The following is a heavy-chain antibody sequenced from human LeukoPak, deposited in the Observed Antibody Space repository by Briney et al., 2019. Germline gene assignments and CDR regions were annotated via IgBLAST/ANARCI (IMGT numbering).Heavy chain of an antibody. D-gene: IGHD3-22*01. CDR1: GFTFGTYW. V-gene: IGHV3-74*01. CDR3: ARAFFYDSSGASFDY. J-gene: IGHJ4*02. CDR2: INSDGGTT. Sequence: QHGGSLRLSCGASGFTFGTYWMHWVRQAPGKGLVWVSGINSDGGTTTYADSVKGRFTISRDNAKNSLYLQMNSLRAEDTAVYYCARAFFYDSSGASFDYWGQGTLVTVSS.